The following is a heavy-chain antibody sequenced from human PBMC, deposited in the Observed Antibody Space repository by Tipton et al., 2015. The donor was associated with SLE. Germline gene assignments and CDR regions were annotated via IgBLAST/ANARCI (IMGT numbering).Heavy chain of an antibody. J-gene: IGHJ4*02. D-gene: IGHD2-15*01. CDR3: ARACGSGHQVAFDN. Sequence: TLSLTCAVYGGSFSGYQWTWIRQPPGKGLEWIGEINHVGSTNYNPSLKSRVTMSIDTSKKQFSLKVSSVTAADTAVYYCARACGSGHQVAFDNWGQGTLVTVSS. CDR1: GGSFSGYQ. CDR2: INHVGST. V-gene: IGHV4-34*01.